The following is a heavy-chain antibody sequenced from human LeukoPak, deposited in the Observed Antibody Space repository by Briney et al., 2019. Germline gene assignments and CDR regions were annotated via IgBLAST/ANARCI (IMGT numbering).Heavy chain of an antibody. CDR2: ISSSSRDT. V-gene: IGHV3-11*05. D-gene: IGHD2-15*01. CDR3: VRGFATAYGMDV. CDR1: AFIFSDYY. J-gene: IGHJ6*02. Sequence: GGSLRLSCAASAFIFSDYYMSWIRQAPGKGLEWVSYISSSSRDTNYADSVKGRFTFSRDNAKKSVYLQMNSLRAEDTAVYYCVRGFATAYGMDVWGQGTTVTVSS.